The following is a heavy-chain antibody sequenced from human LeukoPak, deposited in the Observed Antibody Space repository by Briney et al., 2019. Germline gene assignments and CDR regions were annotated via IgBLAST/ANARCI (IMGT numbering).Heavy chain of an antibody. CDR2: IYYSGST. CDR1: GGSISSYY. CDR3: ARVGYYDFWSGLDFDI. V-gene: IGHV4-59*01. D-gene: IGHD3-3*01. Sequence: SETLSHTCTVSGGSISSYYWSWIRQPPGKGLEWIGYIYYSGSTNYSPSLKSRVTISVDTSKNQFSLKLSSVTAADTAVYYCARVGYYDFWSGLDFDIWGQGTMVTVSS. J-gene: IGHJ3*02.